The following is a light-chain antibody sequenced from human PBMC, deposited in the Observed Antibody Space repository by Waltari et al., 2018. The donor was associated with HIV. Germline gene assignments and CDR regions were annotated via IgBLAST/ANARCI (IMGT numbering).Light chain of an antibody. CDR1: TGAVTSGHY. V-gene: IGLV7-46*01. CDR2: DTS. CDR3: LLSYSGARPYV. J-gene: IGLJ1*01. Sequence: QAVVTQEPSLTVSPGGTVTLTCGSSTGAVTSGHYHYWFQQKPGQAPRTLIYDTSNKHSWTPARFSGSLLGGKAALTLSGAQPEDEAEYYCLLSYSGARPYVFGTGTKVTVL.